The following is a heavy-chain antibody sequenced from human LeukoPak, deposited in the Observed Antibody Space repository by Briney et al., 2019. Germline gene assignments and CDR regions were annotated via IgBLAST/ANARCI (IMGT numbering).Heavy chain of an antibody. CDR2: IYYSGST. CDR3: ARDQGTRYCSSTSCYAGGLDY. J-gene: IGHJ4*02. D-gene: IGHD2-2*01. V-gene: IGHV4-59*01. Sequence: SETLSLTCTVSGGSISSYYWSWIRQPPGKGLEWIGYIYYSGSTNYNPSLKSRVTISVDTSKNRFSLKLSSVTAADTAVYYCARDQGTRYCSSTSCYAGGLDYWGQGTLVTVSS. CDR1: GGSISSYY.